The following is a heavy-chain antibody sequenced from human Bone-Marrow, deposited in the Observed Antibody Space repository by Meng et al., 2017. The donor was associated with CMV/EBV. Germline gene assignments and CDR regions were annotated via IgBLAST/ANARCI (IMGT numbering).Heavy chain of an antibody. D-gene: IGHD4-17*01. J-gene: IGHJ4*02. CDR3: ARDPYGDYYFDY. CDR2: ISSNNTI. V-gene: IGHV3-69-1*01. CDR1: GFTFSDYC. Sequence: GGSLRLSCAASGFTFSDYCMNWVRQAPGQGLEWVSSISSNNTIYYADSLKGRFTISRDNAKNSLYLQMNSLRAEDTAVYYCARDPYGDYYFDYWGQGTLVTVSS.